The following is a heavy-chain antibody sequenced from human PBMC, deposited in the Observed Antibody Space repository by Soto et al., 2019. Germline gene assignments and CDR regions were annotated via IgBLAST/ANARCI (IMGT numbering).Heavy chain of an antibody. D-gene: IGHD2-21*02. CDR2: IIPIFGTA. CDR1: GGTFSSYA. CDR3: ARVRPYCGGDCPFDY. Sequence: QVQLVQSGAEVKKPGSSVKVSCKASGGTFSSYAISWVRQAPGQGLEWMGGIIPIFGTANYAQKFQGRVTITADESTSTAYMGLSSLRSEDTAVYYCARVRPYCGGDCPFDYWGQGTLVTVSS. J-gene: IGHJ4*02. V-gene: IGHV1-69*12.